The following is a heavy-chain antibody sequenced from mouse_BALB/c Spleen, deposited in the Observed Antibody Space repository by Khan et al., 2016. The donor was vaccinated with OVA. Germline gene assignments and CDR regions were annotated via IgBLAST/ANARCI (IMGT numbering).Heavy chain of an antibody. J-gene: IGHJ3*01. CDR1: GFTFSTYA. Sequence: EVQLVESGGGLVKPGGSLKLSCAASGFTFSTYAMSWVRQTPEKRLEWVATISSDGDYTYFPDNVTGRFTISRDNAKNTLCLQMTSLRSEDTAMYYCARAPYGKFAYWGQGKLVTV. V-gene: IGHV5-9-3*01. D-gene: IGHD2-1*01. CDR3: ARAPYGKFAY. CDR2: ISSDGDYT.